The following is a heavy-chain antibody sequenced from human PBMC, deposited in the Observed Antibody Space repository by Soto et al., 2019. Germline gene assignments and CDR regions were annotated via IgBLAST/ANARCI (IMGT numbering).Heavy chain of an antibody. Sequence: PGGSLRLSCAGSGASRFTFGDYAMNWVRQAPGKGLEWVAGISASSGTIYYAGSVKGRFTIAGDNSKNSLYLQMNSLRAEDTAVYYYAKGIAVYVWGGMDVWGQGTTVTVSS. CDR1: GASRFTFGDYA. D-gene: IGHD2-8*01. CDR2: ISASSGTI. CDR3: AKGIAVYVWGGMDV. V-gene: IGHV3-23*01. J-gene: IGHJ6*02.